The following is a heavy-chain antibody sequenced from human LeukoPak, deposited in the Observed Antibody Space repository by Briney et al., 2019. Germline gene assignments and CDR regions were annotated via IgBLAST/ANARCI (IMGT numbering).Heavy chain of an antibody. D-gene: IGHD5-12*01. CDR2: IKQDGSEK. CDR1: GFTFSSYW. CDR3: ARDLTVDIVATTQGY. Sequence: GGSLRLSCAASGFTFSSYWMSWVRQAPGKGLEWGANIKQDGSEKYYVDSVKGRFTISRDNAKNSLYLQMNSLRAEDTAVYYCARDLTVDIVATTQGYWGQGTLVTVSS. V-gene: IGHV3-7*03. J-gene: IGHJ4*02.